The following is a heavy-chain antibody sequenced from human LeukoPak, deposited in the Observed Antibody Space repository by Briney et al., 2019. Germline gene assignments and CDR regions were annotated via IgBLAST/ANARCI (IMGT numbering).Heavy chain of an antibody. V-gene: IGHV3-53*01. CDR3: ARELLYHYYEY. J-gene: IGHJ4*02. D-gene: IGHD2-2*01. CDR2: LYDDGST. Sequence: PGGSLRLSCAVSGFTVSRHFMSWVRQAPGKGLDWVSVLYDDGSTQYSDSVKGRFTIPRDTSQNILYLEMNSLRADDTAVYYCARELLYHYYEYWGQGTLVTVSA. CDR1: GFTVSRHF.